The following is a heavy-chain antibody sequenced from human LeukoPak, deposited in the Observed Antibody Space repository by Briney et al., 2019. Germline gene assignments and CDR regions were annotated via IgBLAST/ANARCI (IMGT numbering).Heavy chain of an antibody. J-gene: IGHJ4*02. D-gene: IGHD3-22*01. Sequence: SVKVSCKASGGTFSSYAISWVRQAPGQGLDGREGIIPIFGTANYAQKFQGRVTITTDESTSTAYMELSSLRSEDTAVYYCASTYYYDSSGYYFDYWGQGTLVTVSS. CDR3: ASTYYYDSSGYYFDY. CDR2: IIPIFGTA. CDR1: GGTFSSYA. V-gene: IGHV1-69*05.